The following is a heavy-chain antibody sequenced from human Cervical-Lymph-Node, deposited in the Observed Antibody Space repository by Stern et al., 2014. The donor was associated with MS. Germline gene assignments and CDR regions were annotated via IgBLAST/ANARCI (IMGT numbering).Heavy chain of an antibody. CDR3: VRDLCKSRICYPFDY. V-gene: IGHV3-11*01. CDR2: ISRGGTSV. CDR1: GFTFSDYY. Sequence: VQLVQSGGGLVKAGGSLRLSCTASGFTFSDYYMSWIRQAPGKGPEWVSYISRGGTSVYYAESVEGRFTISRDNAKNSLFLQMNSLRAEDTAIYYCVRDLCKSRICYPFDYWGLGTPVTVSS. D-gene: IGHD2-15*01. J-gene: IGHJ4*02.